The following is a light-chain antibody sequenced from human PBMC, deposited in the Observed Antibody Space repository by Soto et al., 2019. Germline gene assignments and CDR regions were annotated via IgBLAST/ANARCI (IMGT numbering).Light chain of an antibody. J-gene: IGLJ2*01. CDR2: EDN. Sequence: KFMLTQAHSVSESPGKTVTISCTRSSGSIASNSVQWYQQRPGSAPTTVIYEDNQRPSGVPNRFSGSIDSSTNSASLTISGLKTEDEADYYCQSFNSSHVIVGGGTKLTVL. CDR3: QSFNSSHVI. CDR1: SGSIASNS. V-gene: IGLV6-57*04.